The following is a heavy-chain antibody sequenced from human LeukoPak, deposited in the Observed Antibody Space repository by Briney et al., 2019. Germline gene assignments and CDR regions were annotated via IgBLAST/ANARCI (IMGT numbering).Heavy chain of an antibody. J-gene: IGHJ4*02. Sequence: KPGGSLRLSCAASGFTVSSDYMSWIRQPPGKGLEWIGEINHSGSTNYNPSLKSRVTISVDTSKNQFSLKLSSVTAADTAVYYCARGGRGVRRYWGQGTLVTVSS. CDR3: ARGGRGVRRY. CDR2: INHSGST. D-gene: IGHD3-10*01. V-gene: IGHV4-34*01. CDR1: GFTVSSDY.